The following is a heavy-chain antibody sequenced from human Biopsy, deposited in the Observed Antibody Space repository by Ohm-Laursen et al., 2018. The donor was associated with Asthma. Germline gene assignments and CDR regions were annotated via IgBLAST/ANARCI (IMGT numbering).Heavy chain of an antibody. J-gene: IGHJ3*02. CDR3: ARTYYDFLTGQVIDAFAI. Sequence: ASVKVSCKASGYTFINYAIHWVRQAPGQRLEWMGWINAGNGNTKYSQKFQGRVTITRDTSASTAYMELSSLRSEDTAVYYCARTYYDFLTGQVIDAFAIWGQGKMATVSS. CDR2: INAGNGNT. V-gene: IGHV1-3*01. CDR1: GYTFINYA. D-gene: IGHD3-9*01.